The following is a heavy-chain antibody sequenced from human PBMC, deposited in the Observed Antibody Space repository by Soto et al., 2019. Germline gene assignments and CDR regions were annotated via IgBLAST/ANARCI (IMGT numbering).Heavy chain of an antibody. Sequence: ASVKVSCKASGYTFTSYGISWVRQAPGQGLEWMGWISAYNGNTNYAQKLQGRVTMTTDTSTSKAYMELRSLRSDDKAVYYCARDGFRVTAITHYFDCWGQGNLVTVSS. CDR3: ARDGFRVTAITHYFDC. CDR2: ISAYNGNT. J-gene: IGHJ4*02. D-gene: IGHD2-21*02. CDR1: GYTFTSYG. V-gene: IGHV1-18*04.